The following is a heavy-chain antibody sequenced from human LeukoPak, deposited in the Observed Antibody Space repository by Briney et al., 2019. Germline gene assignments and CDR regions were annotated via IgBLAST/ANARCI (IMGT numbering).Heavy chain of an antibody. CDR2: ISGSSDST. CDR1: GFTFSSYA. CDR3: AKTQRDCSSTSCSRYFGMDV. J-gene: IGHJ6*02. Sequence: GGSLRLSCAASGFTFSSYALTWVRQAPGKGLEWVSAISGSSDSTLFADSVKGRSTISRDNSKNTLYLQMNSLRAEDTAVYYCAKTQRDCSSTSCSRYFGMDVWGQGTTVTVSS. D-gene: IGHD2-2*01. V-gene: IGHV3-23*01.